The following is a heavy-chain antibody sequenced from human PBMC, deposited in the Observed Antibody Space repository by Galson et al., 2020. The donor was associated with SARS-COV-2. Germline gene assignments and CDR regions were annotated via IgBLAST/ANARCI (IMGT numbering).Heavy chain of an antibody. CDR2: INAGNGNT. J-gene: IGHJ4*02. CDR1: GYTFTSYA. D-gene: IGHD3-3*01. V-gene: IGHV1-3*01. CDR3: ARDYLTYYDFWSGYKGSYYFDY. Sequence: ASVKVSCKASGYTFTSYAMHWVRQAPGQRLEWMGWINAGNGNTKYSQKFQGRVTITRDTSASTAYMELSSLRSEDTAVYYCARDYLTYYDFWSGYKGSYYFDYWGQGTLVTVSS.